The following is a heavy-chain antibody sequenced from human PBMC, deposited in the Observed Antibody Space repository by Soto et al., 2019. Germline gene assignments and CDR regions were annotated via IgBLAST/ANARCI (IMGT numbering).Heavy chain of an antibody. CDR1: GGSISSGGYY. D-gene: IGHD2-2*02. J-gene: IGHJ6*02. CDR2: IYYSGST. V-gene: IGHV4-31*03. CDR3: ARGGGYCSSTSCYTSHVAWYYYGMDV. Sequence: TLSLTCTVSGGSISSGGYYWSWIRQHPGKGLEWIGYIYYSGSTYYNPSLKSRVTISVDTSKNQFSLKLSSVTAADTAVYYCARGGGYCSSTSCYTSHVAWYYYGMDVWGQGTTVTVSS.